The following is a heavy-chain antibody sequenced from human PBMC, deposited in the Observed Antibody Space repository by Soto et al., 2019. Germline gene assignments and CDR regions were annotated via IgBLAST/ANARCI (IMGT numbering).Heavy chain of an antibody. D-gene: IGHD6-19*01. Sequence: ASVKVSCKASGYTFTSYAMHCVRQAPGQRLEWMGWINAGNGNTKYSQKFQGRVTITRDTSASTAYMELSSLRSEDTAVYYCARDGQLSGWVLDYYYGMDVWGQGTTVTVSS. V-gene: IGHV1-3*01. CDR2: INAGNGNT. CDR3: ARDGQLSGWVLDYYYGMDV. CDR1: GYTFTSYA. J-gene: IGHJ6*02.